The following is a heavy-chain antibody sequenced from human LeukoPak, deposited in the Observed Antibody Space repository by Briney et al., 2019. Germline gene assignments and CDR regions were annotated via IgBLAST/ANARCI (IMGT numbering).Heavy chain of an antibody. CDR1: GGSISSYY. Sequence: SETLSLTCTGSGGSISSYYWSWIRQPPGKGLEWIGYIYYSGSTNYNPSLKSRVTISVDTSKNQFSLKLSSVTAADTAVYYCARWSGWNDPYYFDYWGQGTLVTVSS. CDR3: ARWSGWNDPYYFDY. J-gene: IGHJ4*02. V-gene: IGHV4-59*08. D-gene: IGHD1-1*01. CDR2: IYYSGST.